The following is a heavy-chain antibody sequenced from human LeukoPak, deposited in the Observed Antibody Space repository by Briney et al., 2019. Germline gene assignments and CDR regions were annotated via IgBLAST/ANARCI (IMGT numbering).Heavy chain of an antibody. CDR1: GFTFSRFW. J-gene: IGHJ6*02. V-gene: IGHV3-7*05. Sequence: GGSLRLSCAASGFTFSRFWMNWVRQAPGRGLEWVANIDQSGGRDNYVDSVKGRFTISRDNAKNSLFLEMSSLRADDTAVYYCATLGYCSGGSCYPPTWYYGMDVWGQGTTVTVSS. D-gene: IGHD2-15*01. CDR2: IDQSGGRD. CDR3: ATLGYCSGGSCYPPTWYYGMDV.